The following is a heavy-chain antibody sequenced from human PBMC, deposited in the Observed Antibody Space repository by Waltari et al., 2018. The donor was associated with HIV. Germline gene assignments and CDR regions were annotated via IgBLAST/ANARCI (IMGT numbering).Heavy chain of an antibody. CDR2: IIPILGIA. V-gene: IGHV1-69*04. J-gene: IGHJ6*02. Sequence: QVQLVQSGAEVKKPGSSVKVSCKASVGTFSSYAISWVRQAPGQGLEWMGRIIPILGIANYAQKFQGRVTITADKSTSTAYMELSSLRSEDTAVYYCARVGYYGASYYYYGMDVWGQGTTVTVSS. CDR1: VGTFSSYA. CDR3: ARVGYYGASYYYYGMDV. D-gene: IGHD4-17*01.